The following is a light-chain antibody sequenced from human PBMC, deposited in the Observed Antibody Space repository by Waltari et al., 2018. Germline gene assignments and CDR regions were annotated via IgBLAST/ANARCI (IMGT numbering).Light chain of an antibody. V-gene: IGLV1-40*01. J-gene: IGLJ3*02. CDR3: QSYGSDWV. Sequence: QSVLTRPPPVSGVPGQRVTISCTGTSPNIRAGFAAHWDQQLPGPAPKLLIYGNGKQPSGVPDRFSGSKAGAAASLAITGRQGEDEADYYCQSYGSDWVFGGGTKLTVL. CDR2: GNG. CDR1: SPNIRAGFA.